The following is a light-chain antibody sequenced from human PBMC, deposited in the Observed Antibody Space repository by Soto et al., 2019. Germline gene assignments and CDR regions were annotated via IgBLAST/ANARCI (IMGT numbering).Light chain of an antibody. J-gene: IGKJ1*01. CDR3: QQYNAWPRT. Sequence: DIQMTQSPSTLSASVGDRVTITCRASHSISTWLAWYQQKPGKAPKLLIYDASSLERGVPSSFSGSGSGTEFTLTISSLQPDDFATYYCQQYNAWPRTFGQGTKVEIK. V-gene: IGKV1-5*01. CDR2: DAS. CDR1: HSISTW.